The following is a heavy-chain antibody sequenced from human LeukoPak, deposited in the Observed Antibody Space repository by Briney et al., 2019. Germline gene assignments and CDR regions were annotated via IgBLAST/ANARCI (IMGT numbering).Heavy chain of an antibody. CDR3: ARDSIFGVFDY. CDR2: ISSSSSYI. Sequence: GQSLRLSCAASGFTFSSYSMNWVRQAPGKGLEWVSSISSSSSYIYYADSVKGRFTISRDNAKNSLYLQMNSLRAEDTAVYYCARDSIFGVFDYWGQGTLVTVSS. V-gene: IGHV3-21*01. CDR1: GFTFSSYS. D-gene: IGHD3-3*01. J-gene: IGHJ4*02.